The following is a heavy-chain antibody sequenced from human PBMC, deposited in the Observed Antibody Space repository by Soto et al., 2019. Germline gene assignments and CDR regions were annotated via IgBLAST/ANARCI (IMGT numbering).Heavy chain of an antibody. CDR3: ARDPDWNQRHYYYYYGMDV. CDR1: GFTFSSYS. D-gene: IGHD1-1*01. V-gene: IGHV3-21*01. CDR2: ISSSSSYI. Sequence: EVQLVESGGGLVKPGGSLRLSCAASGFTFSSYSMNWVRQAPGKGLEWVSSISSSSSYIYYADSVKGRFTISRDNAKNSLYLQMNSLGAEDTAVYYCARDPDWNQRHYYYYYGMDVWGQGTTVTVSS. J-gene: IGHJ6*02.